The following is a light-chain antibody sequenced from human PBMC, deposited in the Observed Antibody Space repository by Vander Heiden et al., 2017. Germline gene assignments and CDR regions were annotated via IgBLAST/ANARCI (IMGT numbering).Light chain of an antibody. CDR2: EVS. V-gene: IGLV2-14*01. J-gene: IGLJ2*01. Sequence: HSPLTHPASVSGSPGQSITISCTGTSTDVGGYNYVSWFQQHPGKAPKLMIYEVSHRPSGVSNRFSASKSGNTASLTISGLQAEDEADYYCTSYTSRSTLVFGGGTKLTVL. CDR3: TSYTSRSTLV. CDR1: STDVGGYNY.